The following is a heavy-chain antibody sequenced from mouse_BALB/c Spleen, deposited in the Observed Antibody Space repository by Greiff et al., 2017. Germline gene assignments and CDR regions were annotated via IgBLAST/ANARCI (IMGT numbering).Heavy chain of an antibody. CDR1: GYTFTDYA. Sequence: VQLQQSGPELVRPGVSVKISCKGSGYTFTDYAMHWVKQSHAKSLEWIGVISTYYGDASYNQKFKGKATMTVDKSSSTAYMELARLTSEDSAIYYCARRRSYAMDYWGQGTSVTVSS. CDR3: ARRRSYAMDY. J-gene: IGHJ4*01. CDR2: ISTYYGDA. V-gene: IGHV1-67*01.